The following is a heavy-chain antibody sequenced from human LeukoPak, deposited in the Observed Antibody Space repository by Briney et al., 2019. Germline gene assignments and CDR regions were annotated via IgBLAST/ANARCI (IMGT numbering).Heavy chain of an antibody. D-gene: IGHD3-22*01. CDR3: ARAQHYDSSGYYYMG. CDR2: ISAYNGNT. CDR1: GYTFTSYA. Sequence: ASMKVSCKASGYTFTSYAITWVRQAPGQGLEWLGWISAYNGNTNYAQRLQGRVTMTTDTSTSTAYMELRSLRSDDTAVYYCARAQHYDSSGYYYMGRGQGTLVTVSS. J-gene: IGHJ4*02. V-gene: IGHV1-18*01.